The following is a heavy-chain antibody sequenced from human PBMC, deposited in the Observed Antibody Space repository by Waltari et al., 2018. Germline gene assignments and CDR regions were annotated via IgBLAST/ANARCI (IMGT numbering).Heavy chain of an antibody. J-gene: IGHJ5*02. CDR1: GGSISSYY. Sequence: QVQLQESGPGLVKPSETLSLTCTVSGGSISSYYWSWIRQPPGKGLEWIGYIYYSGNTNYNPSLKSRVTISVDTSKNQFSLRLSSVTAADTAVYYCARGGLVDSNYEDRWFDPWGQGTLVTVSS. D-gene: IGHD4-4*01. CDR3: ARGGLVDSNYEDRWFDP. CDR2: IYYSGNT. V-gene: IGHV4-59*01.